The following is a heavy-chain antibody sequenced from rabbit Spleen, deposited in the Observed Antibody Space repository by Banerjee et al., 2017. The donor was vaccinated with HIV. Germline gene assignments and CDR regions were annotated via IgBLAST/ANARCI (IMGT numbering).Heavy chain of an antibody. CDR1: GFDFSIYY. CDR3: ARDPAYASSSGYNIPYL. D-gene: IGHD1-1*01. V-gene: IGHV1S7*01. CDR2: IDPIFGTT. J-gene: IGHJ4*01. Sequence: QLKESGGGLVQPGGSLKLSCKASGFDFSIYYMSWVRQAPGKGLEWIGYIDPIFGTTYYASWVNGRFSISRENTQNTVSLQLNSLTAADTATYFCARDPAYASSSGYNIPYLWGPGTLVTVS.